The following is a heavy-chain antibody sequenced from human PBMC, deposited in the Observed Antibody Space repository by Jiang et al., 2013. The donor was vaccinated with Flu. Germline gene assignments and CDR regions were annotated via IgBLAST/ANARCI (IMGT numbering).Heavy chain of an antibody. CDR3: TRDLARHKDY. Sequence: GAEVKKPGASVKVSCKASGYIFSSYYIHWVRQAPGQGLEWMGVIDPSGGSTTYAQKFQGRVTMTRDTATSTVYMEMSSLKSEDTAVYFCTRDLARHKDYWGQGTLGHRLL. J-gene: IGHJ4*02. CDR2: IDPSGGST. V-gene: IGHV1-46*01. D-gene: IGHD3-16*01. CDR1: GYIFSSYY.